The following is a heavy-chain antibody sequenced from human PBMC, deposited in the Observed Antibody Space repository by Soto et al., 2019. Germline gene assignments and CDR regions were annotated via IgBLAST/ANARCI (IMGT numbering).Heavy chain of an antibody. D-gene: IGHD6-19*01. J-gene: IGHJ4*02. CDR3: AGERAVAGFDY. CDR1: GYTFTSYD. V-gene: IGHV1-8*01. CDR2: MNPNSGNT. Sequence: QVQLVQSGAEVKKPGASVKVSCKASGYTFTSYDINWVRQATGQGLEWMGWMNPNSGNTGHAQKCQGRVTMTRNTSISTAYMELCSLSSEDTAVYYCAGERAVAGFDYWGQGTLVTVSS.